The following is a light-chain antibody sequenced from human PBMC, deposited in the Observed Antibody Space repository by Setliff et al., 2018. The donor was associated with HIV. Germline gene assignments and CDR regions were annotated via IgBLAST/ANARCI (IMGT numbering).Light chain of an antibody. J-gene: IGLJ1*01. V-gene: IGLV2-14*01. CDR2: EVN. CDR1: SSDIGGYNY. Sequence: QSVLTQPASVSGSPGQSITISCTGTSSDIGGYNYVSWYQQHPGKVPKLMIYEVNNRPSGVSNRFSGSKSGNTASLTISGLQAEDEADYYCSSYTDYNTYVFGTGTKVTAL. CDR3: SSYTDYNTYV.